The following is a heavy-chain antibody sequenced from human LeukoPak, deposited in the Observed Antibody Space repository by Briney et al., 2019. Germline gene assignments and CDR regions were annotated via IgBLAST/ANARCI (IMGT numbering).Heavy chain of an antibody. D-gene: IGHD6-13*01. CDR3: ARGILAAAGRIWDY. J-gene: IGHJ4*02. Sequence: PSETLSLTCTVSGGSISSYYWNWIRQPPGMGLEWIGYIYYSGSTNYNPSLKSRLTISLDTSKNQFSLQLSSVTAADTAVYYCARGILAAAGRIWDYWGQGTLVTVSS. V-gene: IGHV4-59*01. CDR1: GGSISSYY. CDR2: IYYSGST.